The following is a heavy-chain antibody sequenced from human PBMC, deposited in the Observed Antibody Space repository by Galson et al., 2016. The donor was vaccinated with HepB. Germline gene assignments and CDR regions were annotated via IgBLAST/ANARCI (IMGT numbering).Heavy chain of an antibody. CDR1: GFTFSSYG. D-gene: IGHD1-26*01. J-gene: IGHJ4*02. V-gene: IGHV3-33*08. CDR2: IWYDGSNK. Sequence: SLRLSCAAPGFTFSSYGMHWVRQAPGKGLEWVAVIWYDGSNKYYADSVKGRFTISRDNSKNTLYLQMNSLRAEDTAVYYCARDSIVGATESADYWGQGTLVTVSS. CDR3: ARDSIVGATESADY.